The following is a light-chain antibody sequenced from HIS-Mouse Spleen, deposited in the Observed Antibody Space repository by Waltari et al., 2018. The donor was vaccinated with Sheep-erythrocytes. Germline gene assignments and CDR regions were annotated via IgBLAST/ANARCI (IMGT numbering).Light chain of an antibody. CDR1: SSDVGRYNL. CDR2: EGS. Sequence: QSALTQPASVSGSPGQSITIPCTGTSSDVGRYNLVSWYQQHPGKAPKLMIYEGSKRPSGVSNRFSGSKSGNTASLTISGLQAEDEADYYCSSYTSSSTVVFGGGTKLTVL. V-gene: IGLV2-14*02. CDR3: SSYTSSSTVV. J-gene: IGLJ2*01.